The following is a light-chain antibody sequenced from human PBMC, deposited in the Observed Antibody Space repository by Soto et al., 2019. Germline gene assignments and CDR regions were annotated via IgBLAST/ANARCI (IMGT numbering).Light chain of an antibody. Sequence: QSVLTQPASVSGSPGQSITISCTGTSSDVGGYNYVSWYQQHPGKAPKLMLFDVSYRPSGVSDRFSGSKSGNTASLTISGLQAEDEADYYCTSYTSSTTLVFGGGTKLTVL. J-gene: IGLJ2*01. CDR2: DVS. CDR3: TSYTSSTTLV. V-gene: IGLV2-14*03. CDR1: SSDVGGYNY.